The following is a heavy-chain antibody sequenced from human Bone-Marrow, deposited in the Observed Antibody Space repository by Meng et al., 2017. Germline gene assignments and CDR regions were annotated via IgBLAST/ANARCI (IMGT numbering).Heavy chain of an antibody. CDR2: ISYDGSDE. J-gene: IGHJ5*02. V-gene: IGHV3-30*01. Sequence: GESLKISCAASGFTFPTYWMGWVRQAPGKGLEWVAIISYDGSDEYYAGSVKGRFTISRDNSKNTLYLQMNSLRAEDTAVYFCAREEIIAMLTSGLDPWGQGTLVTVSS. CDR1: GFTFPTYW. CDR3: AREEIIAMLTSGLDP. D-gene: IGHD5-18*01.